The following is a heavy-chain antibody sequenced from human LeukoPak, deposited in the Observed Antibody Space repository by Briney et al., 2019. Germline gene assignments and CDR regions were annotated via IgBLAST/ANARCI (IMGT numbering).Heavy chain of an antibody. J-gene: IGHJ5*02. CDR2: IIPIFGTA. V-gene: IGHV1-69*06. Sequence: ASVKVSCKASGGTFISYAISWVRQAPGQGLEWMGGIIPIFGTANYAQKFQGRVTITADKSTSTAYMELSSLRSEDTAVYYYARDAWATVVIRRPEVTDWFDPWGQGTLVTVSS. D-gene: IGHD4-23*01. CDR3: ARDAWATVVIRRPEVTDWFDP. CDR1: GGTFISYA.